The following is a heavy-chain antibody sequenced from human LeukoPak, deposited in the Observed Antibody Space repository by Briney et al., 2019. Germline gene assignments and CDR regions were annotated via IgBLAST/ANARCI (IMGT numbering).Heavy chain of an antibody. CDR2: IIRIFGTA. Sequence: SVKVSCKASGGTFSSYAISWVRQAPGQGLEWMGRIIRIFGTANYAQKFQGRVAITADESTSTAYMELSSLRSEDTAVYYCARGDSSGWSNNWFDPWGQGTLVTVSS. CDR1: GGTFSSYA. D-gene: IGHD6-19*01. J-gene: IGHJ5*02. CDR3: ARGDSSGWSNNWFDP. V-gene: IGHV1-69*13.